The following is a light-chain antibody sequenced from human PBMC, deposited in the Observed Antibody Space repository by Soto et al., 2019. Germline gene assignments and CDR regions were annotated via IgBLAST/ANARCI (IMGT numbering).Light chain of an antibody. CDR2: EVS. CDR1: SSDVGDYNF. V-gene: IGLV2-14*01. J-gene: IGLJ3*02. CDR3: TSYTTSSTRV. Sequence: QSVLTQPASVSGSPGQSITISCTGTSSDVGDYNFVSWYQQHPGKAPKLMIYEVSNRPSGVSNRFSGYKSGNTASLTLSGLQAEDEADYYCTSYTTSSTRVFGGGTKVTVL.